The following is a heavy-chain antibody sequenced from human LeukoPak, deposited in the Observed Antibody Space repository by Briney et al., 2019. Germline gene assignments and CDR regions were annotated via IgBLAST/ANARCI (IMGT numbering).Heavy chain of an antibody. V-gene: IGHV3-7*04. Sequence: AGGSLRLSCVTSGFNFSDSRVISVRQAPGKGLQWVANGNRDGTEKHFLDSVEGRFTISRDNAKKSLYLQLSSLRPQDTAVYFCVRGDWYFESWGQGTLVTVSS. D-gene: IGHD2-21*01. CDR3: VRGDWYFES. CDR1: GFNFSDSR. J-gene: IGHJ4*02. CDR2: GNRDGTEK.